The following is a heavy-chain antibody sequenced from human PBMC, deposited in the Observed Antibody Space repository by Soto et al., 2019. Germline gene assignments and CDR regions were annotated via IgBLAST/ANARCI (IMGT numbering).Heavy chain of an antibody. J-gene: IGHJ5*02. Sequence: PSETLPLTCAVYGGSFNNYYWTWIRQPPGKGLEWIGEINHSGSTTYNPSLKSRVTISVDTSKNQFSLKLSSMTAADTGVYYCARGWLWVTGTSYTWFDPWGQGTLVTVSS. D-gene: IGHD1-20*01. CDR2: INHSGST. CDR1: GGSFNNYY. CDR3: ARGWLWVTGTSYTWFDP. V-gene: IGHV4-34*01.